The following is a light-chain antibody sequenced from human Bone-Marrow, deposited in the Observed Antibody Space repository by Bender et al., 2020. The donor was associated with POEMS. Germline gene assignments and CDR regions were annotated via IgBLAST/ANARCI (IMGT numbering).Light chain of an antibody. CDR2: DVS. Sequence: QSALTQPPSASGSPGQSVTVSCTGTSYDVGAYNFVSWYQQHPGKAPKLIIFDVSKRPSGVSNRFSGSKSGNTASLSISGLQAEDEADYFCSSYSRSSTLVLFGGGTKLTVL. CDR1: SYDVGAYNF. J-gene: IGLJ2*01. V-gene: IGLV2-14*03. CDR3: SSYSRSSTLVL.